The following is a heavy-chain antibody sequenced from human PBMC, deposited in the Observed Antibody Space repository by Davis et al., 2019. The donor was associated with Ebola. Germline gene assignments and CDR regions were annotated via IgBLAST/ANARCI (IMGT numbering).Heavy chain of an antibody. CDR3: ARGETLILHTFDL. CDR2: IFPFLSTS. V-gene: IGHV1-69*13. CDR1: GGTFITFA. J-gene: IGHJ3*01. D-gene: IGHD2-21*01. Sequence: SVKLSCKASGGTFITFAVSWMRQSPGQGLEWMGGIFPFLSTSNYAQKFQGRVTFTADESTSTAYMDLRSVRSDDTAMYYCARGETLILHTFDLWGQGTMVTVSS.